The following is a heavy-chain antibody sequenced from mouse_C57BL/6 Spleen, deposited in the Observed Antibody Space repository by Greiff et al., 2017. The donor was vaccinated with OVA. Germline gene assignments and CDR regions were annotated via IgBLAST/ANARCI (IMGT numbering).Heavy chain of an antibody. V-gene: IGHV1-42*01. D-gene: IGHD1-1*01. CDR1: GYSFTGYY. CDR2: INPSTGAT. Sequence: VQLQQSGPELVKPGASVKISCKASGYSFTGYYMNWVKQSPEKSLEWIGEINPSTGATTYNQKFKAKATLTVDKSSSTAYMQRKSLTSEDSAVYYCARRGGYDCGIDYWGQGTTLTVSS. J-gene: IGHJ2*01. CDR3: ARRGGYDCGIDY.